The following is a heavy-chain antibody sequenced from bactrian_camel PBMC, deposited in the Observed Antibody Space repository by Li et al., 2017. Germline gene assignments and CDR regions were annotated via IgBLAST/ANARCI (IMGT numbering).Heavy chain of an antibody. CDR3: ASDYQRKPWSRGAGLGCPKMSIPT. Sequence: VQLVESGGGLVQPGGSLRLSCAASGFTFSTYDMSWVRQAPGKGLERVSAISASGGTTIYADSVKGRFTISRDNAKNTVYLQMNSLKPEDTAMYYCASDYQRKPWSRGAGLGCPKMSIPTGARGPRSPSP. CDR1: GFTFSTYD. V-gene: IGHV3S40*01. CDR2: ISASGGTT. J-gene: IGHJ4*01. D-gene: IGHD6*01.